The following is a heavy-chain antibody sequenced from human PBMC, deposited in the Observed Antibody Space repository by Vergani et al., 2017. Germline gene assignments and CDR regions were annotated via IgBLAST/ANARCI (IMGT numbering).Heavy chain of an antibody. CDR1: GGTFSSYA. Sequence: VQLVQSGAEVKKPGSSVKVSCKASGGTFSSYAISWVRQAPGQGLEWMGGIIPIFGTANYAQKFQGRVTITADKSTSTAYMELSSLRSEDTAVYYCAIAYCGGDCYFDYYYGMDVWGQGTTVTVSS. V-gene: IGHV1-69*14. CDR3: AIAYCGGDCYFDYYYGMDV. CDR2: IIPIFGTA. D-gene: IGHD2-21*02. J-gene: IGHJ6*02.